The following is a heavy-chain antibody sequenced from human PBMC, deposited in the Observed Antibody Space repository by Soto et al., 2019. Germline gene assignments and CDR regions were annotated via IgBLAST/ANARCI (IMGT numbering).Heavy chain of an antibody. J-gene: IGHJ6*02. CDR1: GYTFTSYG. D-gene: IGHD2-15*01. V-gene: IGHV1-18*01. CDR2: ISAYNGNT. CDR3: ARDSTVGYCSGGSCYSSYYYGMDV. Sequence: QVQLVQSGAEVKKPGASVKVSCKASGYTFTSYGISWVRQAPGQGLEWMGWISAYNGNTNYAQKLQGRDTMTTDTSTSTAYMELRSLRSDDTAVYYCARDSTVGYCSGGSCYSSYYYGMDVWGQGTTVTVSS.